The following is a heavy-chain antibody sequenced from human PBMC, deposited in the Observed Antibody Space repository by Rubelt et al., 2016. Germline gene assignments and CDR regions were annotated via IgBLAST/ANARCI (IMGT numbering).Heavy chain of an antibody. D-gene: IGHD4-23*01. CDR2: INHSGST. CDR3: ARMTTVVLYFDY. Sequence: QVQLQQWGAGLLKPSETLSLTCAVYGGSFSGYYWSWIRQPPGKGLEWIGEINHSGSTNYNPSLKGRGTISVDTSKNQFSLKLSSVTAADTAVYYCARMTTVVLYFDYWGQGTLVTVSS. J-gene: IGHJ4*02. CDR1: GGSFSGYY. V-gene: IGHV4-34*01.